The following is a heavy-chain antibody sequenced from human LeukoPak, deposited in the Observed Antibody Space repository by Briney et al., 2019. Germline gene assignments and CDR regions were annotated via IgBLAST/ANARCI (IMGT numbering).Heavy chain of an antibody. J-gene: IGHJ4*02. CDR3: ARGRMVRGVITDY. Sequence: ASVKVSCKASGYTLTSYDINWVRQATGQGLEWMGWMNPNSGNTGYAQKFQGRVTMTRNTSISTAYMELSSLRSEDTAVYYCARGRMVRGVITDYWGQGTLVTVSS. CDR2: MNPNSGNT. D-gene: IGHD3-10*01. CDR1: GYTLTSYD. V-gene: IGHV1-8*01.